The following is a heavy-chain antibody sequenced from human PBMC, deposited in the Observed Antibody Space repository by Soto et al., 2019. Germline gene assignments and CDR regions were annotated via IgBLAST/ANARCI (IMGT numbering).Heavy chain of an antibody. Sequence: XETLSLTCTVSGCSMSSNYWTWIRQPPGKGLEWIGYVYNSGSTNYNPSLKSRVTISEDTSKSQFSLKVNSMTAADTAVYYCARYRREAVAGYTLDNWGQGILVTVSS. CDR1: GCSMSSNY. J-gene: IGHJ4*02. CDR2: VYNSGST. CDR3: ARYRREAVAGYTLDN. V-gene: IGHV4-59*01. D-gene: IGHD6-13*01.